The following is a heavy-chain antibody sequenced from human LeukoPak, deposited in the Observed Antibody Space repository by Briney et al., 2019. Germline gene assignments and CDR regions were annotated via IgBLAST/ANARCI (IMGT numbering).Heavy chain of an antibody. CDR2: IYHSGST. J-gene: IGHJ4*02. D-gene: IGHD3-10*01. CDR1: GYSISSGYY. CDR3: ARQGRSGYFDY. Sequence: PSETLSLTCTVSGYSISSGYYWGWIRQPPGNGLEWIGSIYHSGSTYYNPSLKSRVTISVNTSKNQFSLKLSSVTAADTAVYYCARQGRSGYFDYWGQGTLVTVSS. V-gene: IGHV4-38-2*02.